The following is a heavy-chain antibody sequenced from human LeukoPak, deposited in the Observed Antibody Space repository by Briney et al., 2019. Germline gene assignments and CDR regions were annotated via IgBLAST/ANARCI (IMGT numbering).Heavy chain of an antibody. CDR3: ARTGRRLDY. CDR1: GFTFSSYW. D-gene: IGHD6-6*01. Sequence: GGSLRLSCVASGFTFSSYWMTWVSQAPGKGLEWVANIKEDGSEKSYVASVKGRFTISRDNAKNSLYLQMNSLRAEDTAVYYCARTGRRLDYWGQGTLVTVSS. V-gene: IGHV3-7*05. CDR2: IKEDGSEK. J-gene: IGHJ4*02.